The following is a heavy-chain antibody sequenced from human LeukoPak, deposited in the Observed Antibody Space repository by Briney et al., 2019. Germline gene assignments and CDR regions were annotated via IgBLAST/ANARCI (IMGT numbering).Heavy chain of an antibody. J-gene: IGHJ2*01. CDR2: ISWNSGTV. CDR1: GFNFNDYA. Sequence: GRSLRLSCAASGFNFNDYAMHWVRQAPGKGLEWVSDISWNSGTVAYADSVKGRFTISRDNSKKSLYLQMNSLRAEDMALYYCAKAPADWYFDLWGRGTLVTVSS. V-gene: IGHV3-9*03. D-gene: IGHD2-2*01. CDR3: AKAPADWYFDL.